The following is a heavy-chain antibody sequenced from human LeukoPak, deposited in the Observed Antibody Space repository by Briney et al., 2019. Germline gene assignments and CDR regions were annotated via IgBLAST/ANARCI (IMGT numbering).Heavy chain of an antibody. V-gene: IGHV4-39*07. CDR3: ASLNPPLAYYDFWSDPGAFDI. D-gene: IGHD3-3*01. Sequence: SETLCLTCTVSGGFISSGSYYWGWIRQSPGKGLEWIGSIYYSGSTYSNPSLKSRVTISVDTSKNQFSLKLSSVTAADTAVYYCASLNPPLAYYDFWSDPGAFDIWGQGTMVTVSS. CDR2: IYYSGST. CDR1: GGFISSGSYY. J-gene: IGHJ3*02.